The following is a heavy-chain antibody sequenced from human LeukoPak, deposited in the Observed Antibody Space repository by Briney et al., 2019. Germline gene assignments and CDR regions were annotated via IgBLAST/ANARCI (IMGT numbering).Heavy chain of an antibody. CDR1: GGSISTHY. J-gene: IGHJ5*02. CDR2: IHYSGNT. V-gene: IGHV4-59*11. D-gene: IGHD4-17*01. CDR3: ARDQGGDSGIWYDP. Sequence: SETLSLTCTVPGGSISTHYWNWIRQPPGKGLEWVGYIHYSGNTNYNPSLKNRVTISLDTSKNQFSLKPSSVTAADTAVYYCARDQGGDSGIWYDPWGQGTLVTVSS.